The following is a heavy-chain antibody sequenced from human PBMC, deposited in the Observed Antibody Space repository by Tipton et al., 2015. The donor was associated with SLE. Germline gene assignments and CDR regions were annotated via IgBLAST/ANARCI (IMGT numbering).Heavy chain of an antibody. J-gene: IGHJ4*02. CDR1: SDSVTNVNFY. CDR2: IYHSGRT. V-gene: IGHV4-39*07. Sequence: TLSLTCTVSSDSVTNVNFYWGWIRQPPGKGLEWIATIYHSGRTDYNPSLKSRLTISKDTSKNQFSLRLTSVTAADTAVYYCARADYDNAPFFDFWGQGSLVTVSS. CDR3: ARADYDNAPFFDF. D-gene: IGHD3-22*01.